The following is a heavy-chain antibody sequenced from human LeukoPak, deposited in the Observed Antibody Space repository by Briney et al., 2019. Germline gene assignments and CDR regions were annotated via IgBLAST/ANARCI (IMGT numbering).Heavy chain of an antibody. CDR3: ARDSFLEIVPTFRNNVMDV. Sequence: PGGSLRLSCAASGFTFSSYSMNWVRQAPGKGLEWVSYISSSSDVIYYADSVRGRFTVTRDNAKNSLYLQVISLRAEETAVYYCARDSFLEIVPTFRNNVMDVGGQGPTVTASS. V-gene: IGHV3-48*04. CDR2: ISSSSDVI. D-gene: IGHD2-2*01. CDR1: GFTFSSYS. J-gene: IGHJ6*02.